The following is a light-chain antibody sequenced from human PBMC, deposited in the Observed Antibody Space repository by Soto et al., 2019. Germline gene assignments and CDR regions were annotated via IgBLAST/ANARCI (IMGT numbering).Light chain of an antibody. Sequence: EVMMTQSPATLSVSPGERVTFSCRASHNIGSNLAWYQHKPGQAPSLLIYGASTGATGIPARFSGSGYGTEFTLTINSLQSEDFAVYYCQQFHNWPLTFGGGTKVDI. CDR1: HNIGSN. CDR3: QQFHNWPLT. V-gene: IGKV3-15*01. J-gene: IGKJ4*01. CDR2: GAS.